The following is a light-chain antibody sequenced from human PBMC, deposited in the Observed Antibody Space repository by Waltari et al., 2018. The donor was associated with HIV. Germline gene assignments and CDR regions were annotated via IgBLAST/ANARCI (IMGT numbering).Light chain of an antibody. CDR2: SNN. V-gene: IGLV1-44*01. Sequence: QSVLTQPPSASGTPGQRVTISCSGSNSHIGSNTVNWYQQLPGTAPKLLIYSNNQRPSGVPDRFSGSKSGTSASLAISGLQSEDEADYYCAAWDDSLNAVVFGGGTKLTVL. J-gene: IGLJ2*01. CDR1: NSHIGSNT. CDR3: AAWDDSLNAVV.